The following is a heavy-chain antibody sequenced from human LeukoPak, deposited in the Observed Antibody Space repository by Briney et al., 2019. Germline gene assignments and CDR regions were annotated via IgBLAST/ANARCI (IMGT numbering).Heavy chain of an antibody. CDR2: IYTSGST. Sequence: SETLSLTCTVSGGSINSGSYYWYWIRQPAGKGLEWIGRIYTSGSTNYNPSLKSRVTMSVDTSKNQFSLKLSSVTAADTAVYYCARGPYYDFWSGYPFFDCWGQGTLVTVSS. V-gene: IGHV4-61*02. D-gene: IGHD3-3*01. J-gene: IGHJ4*02. CDR1: GGSINSGSYY. CDR3: ARGPYYDFWSGYPFFDC.